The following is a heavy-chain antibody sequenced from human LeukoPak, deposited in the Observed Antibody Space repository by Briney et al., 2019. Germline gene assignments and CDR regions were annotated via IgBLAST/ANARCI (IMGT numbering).Heavy chain of an antibody. D-gene: IGHD1-26*01. CDR2: VFRSGNT. J-gene: IGHJ1*01. Sequence: PSETLSLTCTVSNYSISDGYYWAWVRQTPGKGLEWIESVFRSGNTYYNPSLRGRISISVDTSRNQFSLKLNSVTVADTAIFYCARQVGATLRYFHLWGRGTLVTVSS. CDR3: ARQVGATLRYFHL. CDR1: NYSISDGYY. V-gene: IGHV4-38-2*02.